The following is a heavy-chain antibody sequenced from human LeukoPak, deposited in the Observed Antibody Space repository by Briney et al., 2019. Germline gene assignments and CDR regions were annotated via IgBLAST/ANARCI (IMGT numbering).Heavy chain of an antibody. V-gene: IGHV3-23*01. CDR3: AKDYYYGSGSYYAFDY. CDR2: ISGGGGST. D-gene: IGHD3-10*01. J-gene: IGHJ4*02. Sequence: PGGSLRLSCAASGFTFSSYAMTWVRHAPGKGLELVSAISGGGGSTYYADSVKGRFTISRDDSKNTLYLQMNSLRADDTAVYYCAKDYYYGSGSYYAFDYWGQGTLVTVSS. CDR1: GFTFSSYA.